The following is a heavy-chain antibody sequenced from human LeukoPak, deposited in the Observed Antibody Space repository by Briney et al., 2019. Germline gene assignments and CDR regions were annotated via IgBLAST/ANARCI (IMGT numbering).Heavy chain of an antibody. J-gene: IGHJ4*02. D-gene: IGHD2-15*01. Sequence: SVKVSCKASGFTFTSSAMQWVRQARGQRLEWIGWIVVGSGNTNYAQKFQERVTSTRDMSTSTAYMELSSLRSEDTAVYYCAADLWCSGGSCYSDSSGWYSNYWGQGTLVTVSS. CDR3: AADLWCSGGSCYSDSSGWYSNY. CDR2: IVVGSGNT. V-gene: IGHV1-58*02. CDR1: GFTFTSSA.